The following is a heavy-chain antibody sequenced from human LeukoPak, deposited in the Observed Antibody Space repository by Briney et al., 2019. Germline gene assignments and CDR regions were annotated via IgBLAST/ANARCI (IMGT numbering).Heavy chain of an antibody. CDR2: INPNSGGT. D-gene: IGHD6-13*01. J-gene: IGHJ4*02. CDR3: ARVLSSVAAAGLYFDY. V-gene: IGHV1-2*02. Sequence: ASVKVSCKASGYTFIGYYMHWVRQAPGQGLEWMGWINPNSGGTKYAQKFQGRVTMTRDTSISTAYMELSRLRSDDTAVYYCARVLSSVAAAGLYFDYWGQGTLVTVSS. CDR1: GYTFIGYY.